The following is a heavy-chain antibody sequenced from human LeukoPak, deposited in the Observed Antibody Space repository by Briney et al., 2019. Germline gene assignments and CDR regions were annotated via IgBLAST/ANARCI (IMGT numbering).Heavy chain of an antibody. D-gene: IGHD5-12*01. V-gene: IGHV1-2*02. CDR2: INPNSGGT. Sequence: GASVNVSCKASGYTFTAYYMHWVRQAPGQGLEWMGWINPNSGGTNYAQKFQGRVTITRDTSISTAYMELSRLRSDDTAVYYCARDLGSGYDYFDYWGQGTLVTVSS. J-gene: IGHJ4*02. CDR1: GYTFTAYY. CDR3: ARDLGSGYDYFDY.